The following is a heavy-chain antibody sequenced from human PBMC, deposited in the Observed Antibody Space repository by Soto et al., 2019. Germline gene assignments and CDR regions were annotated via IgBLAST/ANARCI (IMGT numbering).Heavy chain of an antibody. CDR3: ARLPDVDTAMVTFLDV. Sequence: PSETLSLTCTVSGGSISSSSYYWGWIRQPPGKGLEWIGSIYYSGSTYYNPSLKSRVTISVDTSKNQFSLKLSSVTAADTAVYYCARLPDVDTAMVTFLDVWGQGTTVTVSS. CDR2: IYYSGST. D-gene: IGHD5-18*01. CDR1: GGSISSSSYY. J-gene: IGHJ6*02. V-gene: IGHV4-39*01.